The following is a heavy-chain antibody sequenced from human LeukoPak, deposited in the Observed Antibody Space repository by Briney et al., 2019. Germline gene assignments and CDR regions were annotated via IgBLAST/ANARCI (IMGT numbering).Heavy chain of an antibody. CDR1: GYTFTSYA. V-gene: IGHV1-3*01. CDR3: ARDQATRIPNFDY. CDR2: INAGNGNT. J-gene: IGHJ4*02. D-gene: IGHD5-12*01. Sequence: APVKVSCKASGYTFTSYAMHWVRQAPGQRLEWMGWINAGNGNTKYSQKFQGRVTITRDTSASTAYMELSSLRSEDTAVYYCARDQATRIPNFDYWGQGTLVTVSS.